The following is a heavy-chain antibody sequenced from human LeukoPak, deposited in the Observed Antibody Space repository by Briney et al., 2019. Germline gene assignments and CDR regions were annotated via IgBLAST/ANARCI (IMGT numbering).Heavy chain of an antibody. CDR3: AKDILYYFDTSGYGAFDI. Sequence: GRSLRLSCAASGFNFDEYAMHWVRQAPGKGLEWVSGISWNSDTIGYADSVKGRFTISRGIAKNSLYLQMNSLRVEDTALYYCAKDILYYFDTSGYGAFDIWGQGTMVTVS. V-gene: IGHV3-9*01. CDR2: ISWNSDTI. CDR1: GFNFDEYA. D-gene: IGHD3-22*01. J-gene: IGHJ3*02.